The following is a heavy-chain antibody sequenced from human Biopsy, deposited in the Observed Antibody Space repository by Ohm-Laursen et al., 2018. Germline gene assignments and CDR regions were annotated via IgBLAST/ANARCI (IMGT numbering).Heavy chain of an antibody. CDR3: ARNVRLEMTDHSGVTTYSRYFAMDA. D-gene: IGHD1-1*01. Sequence: SLRLSCSATGFTFTDYDISWVRHVPGQGLEWLALISPSSTTIYYADSVRGRFFISRDDAKNSVSQEMSSLRADDTALYFCARNVRLEMTDHSGVTTYSRYFAMDAWGRGTTVTVSS. V-gene: IGHV3-11*01. J-gene: IGHJ6*02. CDR2: ISPSSTTI. CDR1: GFTFTDYD.